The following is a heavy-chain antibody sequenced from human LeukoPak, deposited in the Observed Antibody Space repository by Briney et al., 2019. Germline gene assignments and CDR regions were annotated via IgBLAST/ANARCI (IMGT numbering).Heavy chain of an antibody. V-gene: IGHV4-59*01. CDR3: ARGEYCSGGSCYYFDY. CDR2: IYYSGST. CDR1: GGSISSYY. J-gene: IGHJ4*02. D-gene: IGHD2-15*01. Sequence: PSETLSLTCTVSGGSISSYYWSWIRQPPGKGLEWIGYIYYSGSTNYNPSLKSRVTISVDTSKNQFSLKLSSVTAADTAVYYCARGEYCSGGSCYYFDYWGQGTLVTVSS.